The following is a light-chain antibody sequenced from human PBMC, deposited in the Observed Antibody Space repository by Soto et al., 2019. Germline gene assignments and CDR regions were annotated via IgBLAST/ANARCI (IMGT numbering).Light chain of an antibody. J-gene: IGKJ1*01. V-gene: IGKV1-8*01. CDR1: QGIGSY. Sequence: AIRMTQSPSSLSASTGDRVTITCRASQGIGSYLAWYQQKPGKAPKLLIYAASTLQSGVPSRFSGSGSGTDFTLTISCLQSEDFATYYCQQYYSYPPWTFRQGTKVEIK. CDR3: QQYYSYPPWT. CDR2: AAS.